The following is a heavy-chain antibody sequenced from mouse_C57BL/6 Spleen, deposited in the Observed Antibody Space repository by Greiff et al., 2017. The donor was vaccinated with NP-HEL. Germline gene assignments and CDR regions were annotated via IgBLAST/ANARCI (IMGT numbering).Heavy chain of an antibody. V-gene: IGHV10-1*01. CDR1: GFSFNTYA. D-gene: IGHD2-4*01. Sequence: EVQVVESGGGLVQPKGSLKLSCAASGFSFNTYAMNWVRQAPGKGLEWVARIRSKSNNYATYYADSVKDRFTISRDDSESMLYLQMNNLKTEDTAMYYCVRHVPFYDYDDYAMDYWGQGTSVTVSS. CDR3: VRHVPFYDYDDYAMDY. CDR2: IRSKSNNYAT. J-gene: IGHJ4*01.